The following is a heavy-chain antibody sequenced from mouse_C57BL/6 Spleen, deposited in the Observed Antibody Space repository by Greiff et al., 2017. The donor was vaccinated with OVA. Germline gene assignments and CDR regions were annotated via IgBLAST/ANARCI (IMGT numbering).Heavy chain of an antibody. V-gene: IGHV1-69*01. J-gene: IGHJ3*01. Sequence: VQLQQPGAELVMPGASVKLSCKASGYTFTSYWMHWVKQRPGQGLEWIGEIDPSDSYTNYNQKFKGKSTLTVDKSSSTAYVQLISLTSEDSAVYYFASPDRSGSWFAYWGQGTLVTVSA. D-gene: IGHD3-2*02. CDR3: ASPDRSGSWFAY. CDR2: IDPSDSYT. CDR1: GYTFTSYW.